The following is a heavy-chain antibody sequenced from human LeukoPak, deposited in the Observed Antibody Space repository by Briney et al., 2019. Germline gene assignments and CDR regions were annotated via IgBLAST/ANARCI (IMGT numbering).Heavy chain of an antibody. CDR3: AKSASSGYYDPYLDY. CDR2: ISWNSGSI. J-gene: IGHJ4*02. Sequence: PGGPLRLSCAASGFTFDDYAMHWVRQAPGKGLEWVSGISWNSGSIGYADSVKGRFTISRDNAKNSLYLQMNSLRAEDTALYYCAKSASSGYYDPYLDYWGQGTLVTVSS. V-gene: IGHV3-9*01. CDR1: GFTFDDYA. D-gene: IGHD3-22*01.